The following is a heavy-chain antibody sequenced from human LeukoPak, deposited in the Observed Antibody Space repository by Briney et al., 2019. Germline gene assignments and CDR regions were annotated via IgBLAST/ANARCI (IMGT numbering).Heavy chain of an antibody. J-gene: IGHJ4*02. CDR2: ISGGGGST. V-gene: IGHV3-23*01. CDR1: GFTFTSYS. D-gene: IGHD1-14*01. CDR3: AKLHNLNSDY. Sequence: GGSLRLSCAASGFTFTSYSMNWVRQAPGKGLEWVSTISGGGGSTYYADSVKGRFTISRDNSKNTLYLQVNSLRAEDTAVYYCAKLHNLNSDYWGQGTLVTVSS.